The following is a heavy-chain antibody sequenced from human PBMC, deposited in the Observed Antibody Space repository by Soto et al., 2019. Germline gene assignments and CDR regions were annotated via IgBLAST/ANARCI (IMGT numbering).Heavy chain of an antibody. D-gene: IGHD5-12*01. CDR2: IYYSGST. CDR3: ASSDGYNYGYYYYYGMDV. V-gene: IGHV4-59*08. Sequence: QVQLQESGPGLVKPSETLSLTCTVSGGSISSYYWSWIRQPPGKGLEWIGYIYYSGSTNYNPSLMSRVTISVATSKNQFSLKLSSVTAADTAVYYCASSDGYNYGYYYYYGMDVWGQGTTVTVSS. J-gene: IGHJ6*02. CDR1: GGSISSYY.